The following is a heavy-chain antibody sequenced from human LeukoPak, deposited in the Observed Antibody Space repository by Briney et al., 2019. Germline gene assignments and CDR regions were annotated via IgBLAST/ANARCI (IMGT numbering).Heavy chain of an antibody. Sequence: PGGSLRLSCAASGFTSSSYAMSWVRQAPGKGLEWVSAISGSGGSTYYADSVKGRFTISRDNSKNTLYLQMNSLRAEDTAVYYCAKDTVIQLWSNFDYWGQGTLVTVSS. CDR1: GFTSSSYA. V-gene: IGHV3-23*01. CDR3: AKDTVIQLWSNFDY. D-gene: IGHD5-18*01. J-gene: IGHJ4*02. CDR2: ISGSGGST.